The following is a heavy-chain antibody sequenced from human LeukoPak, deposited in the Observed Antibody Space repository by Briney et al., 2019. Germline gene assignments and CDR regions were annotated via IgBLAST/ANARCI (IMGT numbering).Heavy chain of an antibody. CDR3: ARQSVGEFFHH. V-gene: IGHV5-51*01. J-gene: IGHJ1*01. CDR1: GYSFTSYW. Sequence: GESLKISCKGSGYSFTSYWIGWVRQMPGKGLEWMGTIYPGYSDTRYSPSFQGQVTMSVDKSINTAYLQWSSLKASDTAMYFCARQSVGEFFHHWGQGTLVTVSS. CDR2: IYPGYSDT. D-gene: IGHD2-2*01.